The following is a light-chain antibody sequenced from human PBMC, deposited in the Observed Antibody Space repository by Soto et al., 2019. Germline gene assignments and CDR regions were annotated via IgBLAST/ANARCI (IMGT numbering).Light chain of an antibody. CDR1: QNVNRN. J-gene: IGKJ1*01. CDR2: RAS. CDR3: QQYNNWPPWT. V-gene: IGKV3-15*01. Sequence: IVMTQSPATLSLSPGERATLSCRASQNVNRNLAWYQQKPGQAPRLLVYRASTTATGISARFTGSGSGTEFTLTISSLQSADFAVYYCQQYNNWPPWTFGQGTKVEIK.